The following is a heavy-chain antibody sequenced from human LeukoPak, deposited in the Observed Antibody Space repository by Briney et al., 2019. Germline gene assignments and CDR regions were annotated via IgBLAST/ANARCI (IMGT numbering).Heavy chain of an antibody. Sequence: PVKVSCKASGGTFSSYAISWVRQAPGQGLEWMGGIIPIFGTANYAQKFQGRVTITTDESTSTAYMELSSLRSEDTAVYYCARQSRGYSYGGYDYWGRGTLVTVSS. J-gene: IGHJ4*02. D-gene: IGHD5-18*01. CDR2: IIPIFGTA. CDR1: GGTFSSYA. CDR3: ARQSRGYSYGGYDY. V-gene: IGHV1-69*05.